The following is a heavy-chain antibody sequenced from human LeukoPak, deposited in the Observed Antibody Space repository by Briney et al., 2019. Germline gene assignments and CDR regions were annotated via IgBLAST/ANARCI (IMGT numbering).Heavy chain of an antibody. Sequence: ASVKVSCKASGGTFSSYAISWVRQAPGQGLEWMGGIIPIFGIANYAQKFQGRVTITADESTSTAYMELSSLRSEDTAVYYCARASSSEENWFDPWGQGTLVTVSS. D-gene: IGHD6-6*01. J-gene: IGHJ5*02. CDR3: ARASSSEENWFDP. CDR2: IIPIFGIA. V-gene: IGHV1-69*13. CDR1: GGTFSSYA.